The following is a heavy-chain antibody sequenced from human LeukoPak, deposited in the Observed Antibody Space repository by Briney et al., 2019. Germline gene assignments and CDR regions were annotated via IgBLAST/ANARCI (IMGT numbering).Heavy chain of an antibody. CDR1: GYTFTSYD. CDR2: MKPKSGNT. D-gene: IGHD5-18*01. Sequence: ASVKVSYKASGYTFTSYDINWVRQATGQGLEWMGWMKPKSGNTGYAQKFQGRVTITRNTSISTAYMELSSLRSEDTAVYYCARERSPCIQLWTTGTDAFDIWGQGTMVTVSS. J-gene: IGHJ3*02. V-gene: IGHV1-8*03. CDR3: ARERSPCIQLWTTGTDAFDI.